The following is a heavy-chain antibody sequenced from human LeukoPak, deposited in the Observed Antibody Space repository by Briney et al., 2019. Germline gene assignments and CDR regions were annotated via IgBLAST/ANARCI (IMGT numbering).Heavy chain of an antibody. Sequence: GRSLRLSCAASGFTFSSYGMHWVRQAPGKGLEWVAVISYDGSNKYYADSAKGRFTISRDNSKNTLYLQMNSLRAEDTAVYYCAKDCNGLLWFGELFPDAFDIWGQGTMVTVSS. V-gene: IGHV3-30*18. CDR2: ISYDGSNK. J-gene: IGHJ3*02. CDR3: AKDCNGLLWFGELFPDAFDI. D-gene: IGHD3-10*01. CDR1: GFTFSSYG.